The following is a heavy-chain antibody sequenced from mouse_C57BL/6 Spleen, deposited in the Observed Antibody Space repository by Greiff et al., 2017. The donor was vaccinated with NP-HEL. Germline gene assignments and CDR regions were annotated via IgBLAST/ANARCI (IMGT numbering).Heavy chain of an antibody. CDR3: ARAYYDYLYAMDY. CDR2: ISYDGSN. Sequence: EVQRVESGPGLVKPSQSLSLTCSVTGYSITSGYYWNWIRQFPGNKLEWMGYISYDGSNNYNPSLKNRISITRDTSKNQFFLKLNSVTTEDTATYYCARAYYDYLYAMDYWGQGTSVTVSS. V-gene: IGHV3-6*01. J-gene: IGHJ4*01. D-gene: IGHD2-4*01. CDR1: GYSITSGYY.